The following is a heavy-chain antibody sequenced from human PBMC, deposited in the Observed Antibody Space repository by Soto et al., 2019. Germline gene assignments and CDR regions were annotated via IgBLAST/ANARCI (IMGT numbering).Heavy chain of an antibody. CDR1: GFTFSSYG. J-gene: IGHJ4*02. CDR3: ARDEAAAGTDY. CDR2: IWYDGSNK. D-gene: IGHD6-13*01. V-gene: IGHV3-33*01. Sequence: QVQLVESGGGVVQPGRSLRLSCAASGFTFSSYGMHWVRQAPGKGLGWVAVIWYDGSNKYYADSVKGRFTISRDNSKNTLYLQMNSLRAEDTAVYYCARDEAAAGTDYWGQGTLVTVSS.